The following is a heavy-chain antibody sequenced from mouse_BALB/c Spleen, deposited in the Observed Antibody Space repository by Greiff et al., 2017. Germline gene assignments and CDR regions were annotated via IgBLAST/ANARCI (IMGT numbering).Heavy chain of an antibody. CDR3: TRGDYGSRYFDV. CDR2: ISSGGSYT. Sequence: EVKLVESGGGLVKPGGSLKLSCAASGFTFSSYTMSWVRQTPEKRLEWVATISSGGSYTYYPDSVKGRFTISRDNAKNTLYLQMSSLKSEDTAMYYCTRGDYGSRYFDVWGAGTTVTVSS. V-gene: IGHV5-6-4*01. CDR1: GFTFSSYT. D-gene: IGHD1-1*01. J-gene: IGHJ1*01.